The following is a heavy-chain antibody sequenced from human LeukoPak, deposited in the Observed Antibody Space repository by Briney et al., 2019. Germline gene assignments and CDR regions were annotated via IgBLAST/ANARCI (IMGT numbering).Heavy chain of an antibody. CDR2: LSGSGGGT. CDR1: GITLSNYG. D-gene: IGHD3-10*01. V-gene: IGHV3-23*01. CDR3: AKRGVVIRVFLVGFHKEAYYFDS. J-gene: IGHJ4*02. Sequence: QSGGSLRLSCAVSGITLSNYGMSWVRQAPGKGLEWVAGLSGSGGGTNYADSVQGRFTISRDNPKNTLYLQKNSLRAEDTAVYFCAKRGVVIRVFLVGFHKEAYYFDSWGQGALVTVSS.